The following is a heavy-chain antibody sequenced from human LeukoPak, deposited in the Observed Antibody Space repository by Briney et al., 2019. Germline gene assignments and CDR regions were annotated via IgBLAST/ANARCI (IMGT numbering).Heavy chain of an antibody. CDR2: IIPTFGTA. Sequence: ASVKVSCKASGGTFSTYAINWVRQAPGQGLEWMGGIIPTFGTAKYVQKFQGRITITADQSTSTSYMVLNSLRSEDTAVYYCARSLFYDFWSGYEPWGRGTLVTVSS. V-gene: IGHV1-69*13. D-gene: IGHD3-3*01. CDR3: ARSLFYDFWSGYEP. J-gene: IGHJ4*02. CDR1: GGTFSTYA.